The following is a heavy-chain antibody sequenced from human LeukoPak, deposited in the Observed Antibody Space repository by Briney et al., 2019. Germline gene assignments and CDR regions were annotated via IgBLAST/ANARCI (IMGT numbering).Heavy chain of an antibody. CDR3: ARHRYDFWSGWRFRNWFDP. V-gene: IGHV4-38-2*01. D-gene: IGHD3-3*01. CDR2: IYHSGST. CDR1: GYSISSGYY. Sequence: PSETLSLTCAVSGYSISSGYYWGWIRPPPGKGLEWIGSIYHSGSTYYNPSLKSRVTISVDTSKNQFSLKLSSVTAADTAVYYCARHRYDFWSGWRFRNWFDPWGQGTLATVSS. J-gene: IGHJ5*02.